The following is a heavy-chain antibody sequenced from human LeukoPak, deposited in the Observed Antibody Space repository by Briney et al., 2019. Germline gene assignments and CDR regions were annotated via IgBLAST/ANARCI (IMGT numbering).Heavy chain of an antibody. CDR2: IIDSGAIT. Sequence: GGSLRLSCVGSGFSFSSFAMSWVRQSPGKWLEWVSGIIDSGAITYYANSVKGRLTISRDNSKNTLYLQMNSLRAEDTAVYYCAKLGGQEVYNYYVGVWGKGTTVAVSS. CDR3: AKLGGQEVYNYYVGV. D-gene: IGHD3-16*01. V-gene: IGHV3-23*01. J-gene: IGHJ6*03. CDR1: GFSFSSFA.